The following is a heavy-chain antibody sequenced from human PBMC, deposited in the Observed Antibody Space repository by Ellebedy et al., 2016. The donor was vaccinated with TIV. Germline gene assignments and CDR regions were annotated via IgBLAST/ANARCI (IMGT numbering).Heavy chain of an antibody. CDR3: AREQRRGDDAYDV. Sequence: AASVKVSCKASGYSFTSYFIQWVRQVPGHGLEWMGWINPNNAGTKYAQKFQGRVTITRDTSIHTAYMEVSGLTSDDTAVYYCAREQRRGDDAYDVWGQGTMVSVSS. CDR2: INPNNAGT. CDR1: GYSFTSYF. V-gene: IGHV1-2*02. D-gene: IGHD3-16*01. J-gene: IGHJ3*01.